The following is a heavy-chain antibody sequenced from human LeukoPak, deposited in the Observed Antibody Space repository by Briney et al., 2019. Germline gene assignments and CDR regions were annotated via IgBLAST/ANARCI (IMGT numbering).Heavy chain of an antibody. CDR2: IYYSGST. Sequence: SETLSLTCTVSGGSISSYYWSWIRQPPGKGLEWTGYIYYSGSTNYNPSLKSRVTISVDTSKNQFSLKLSSVTAADTAVYYCARFSGYSYGRKSVFDYWGQGTLVTVSS. CDR1: GGSISSYY. V-gene: IGHV4-59*01. J-gene: IGHJ4*02. D-gene: IGHD5-18*01. CDR3: ARFSGYSYGRKSVFDY.